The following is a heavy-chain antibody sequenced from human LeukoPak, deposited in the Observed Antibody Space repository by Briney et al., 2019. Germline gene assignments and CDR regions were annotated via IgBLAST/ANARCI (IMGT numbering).Heavy chain of an antibody. CDR2: IYYSGST. CDR3: ARGVSARFDP. V-gene: IGHV4-39*07. J-gene: IGHJ5*02. CDR1: GGSISSSSYL. Sequence: SETLSLTCTVSGGSISSSSYLWGWIRQPPGKGLEWIGSIYYSGSTYYNPSLKSRVTISVDTSKNQFSPKLSSVTAADTAVYYCARGVSARFDPWGQGTLVTVSS.